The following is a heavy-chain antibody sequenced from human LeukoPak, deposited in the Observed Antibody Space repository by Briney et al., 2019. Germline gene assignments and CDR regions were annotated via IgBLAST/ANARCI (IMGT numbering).Heavy chain of an antibody. CDR1: GDSVSTVYSA. V-gene: IGHV6-1*01. D-gene: IGHD1-14*01. CDR3: ARDKYHLDY. CDR2: TYYRSKWNY. Sequence: SQTLSLTCAISGDSVSTVYSAWNWIRQSPSGGLEWLGRTYYRSKWNYDYAISVQSRITINPDTSKNQFSPQSNSVTPEDTAVYYCARDKYHLDYWGPGTLVTVSS. J-gene: IGHJ4*02.